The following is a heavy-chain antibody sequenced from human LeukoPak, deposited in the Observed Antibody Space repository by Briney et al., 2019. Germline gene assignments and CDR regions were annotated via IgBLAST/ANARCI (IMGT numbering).Heavy chain of an antibody. CDR2: IWYDGSNK. V-gene: IGHV3-33*01. CDR3: ARGPYGDLEYYFDY. D-gene: IGHD4-17*01. Sequence: GGSLRLSCAASGFTFSSYGMHWVRQAPGKGLEWVAVIWYDGSNKYYADSVKGRFTISRDNSKNTLYLQMNSLRAEDTAVHYCARGPYGDLEYYFDYWGQGTLVTVSS. J-gene: IGHJ4*02. CDR1: GFTFSSYG.